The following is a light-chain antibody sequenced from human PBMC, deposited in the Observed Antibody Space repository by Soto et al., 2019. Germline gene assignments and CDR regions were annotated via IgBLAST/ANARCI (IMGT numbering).Light chain of an antibody. CDR1: QSVSNNY. Sequence: EIVLTQSPGTLSLSPGERATLSCRASQSVSNNYLAWYQQKSGQAPRLLIYGAFSRANGIPVRFSGSASGTDFTLIISRLEPEDVAVYYCQQYCSLPKTFGQGTKVEIK. V-gene: IGKV3-20*01. CDR3: QQYCSLPKT. J-gene: IGKJ1*01. CDR2: GAF.